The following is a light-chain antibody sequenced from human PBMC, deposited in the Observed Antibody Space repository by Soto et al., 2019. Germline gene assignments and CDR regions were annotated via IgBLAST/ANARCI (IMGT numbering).Light chain of an antibody. V-gene: IGKV3-15*01. CDR2: GAS. J-gene: IGKJ4*01. CDR3: QQYNYWPLT. Sequence: EVVMTQSPATLSVSLGDRATLSCRASQSVSSNLAWYQQKPGQAPRLLIYGASTRATGIPARFSGSGSGTEFTLTISSLQSEDFAVYSCQQYNYWPLTFGGGTKVDIK. CDR1: QSVSSN.